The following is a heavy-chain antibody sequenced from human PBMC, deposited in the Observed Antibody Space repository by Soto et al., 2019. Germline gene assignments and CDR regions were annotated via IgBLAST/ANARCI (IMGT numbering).Heavy chain of an antibody. Sequence: PGGSLRLSCAASGFTFSTYTMSWVRRAPGKGLEWVSAISGSGGSPSYADSVQGRSTISRDNPKKTLYLQMNSLRAEDTAVYYCAKAGCSTTNCYVPDYWGQGTLVTVSS. D-gene: IGHD2-2*01. CDR3: AKAGCSTTNCYVPDY. J-gene: IGHJ4*02. V-gene: IGHV3-23*01. CDR2: ISGSGGSP. CDR1: GFTFSTYT.